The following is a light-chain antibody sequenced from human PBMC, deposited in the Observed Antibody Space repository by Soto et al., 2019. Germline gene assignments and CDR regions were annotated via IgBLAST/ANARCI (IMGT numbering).Light chain of an antibody. Sequence: EIVMTQSPATLSVSPGERATLSCRASQSVISNVAWYQQKPGQAPRLLIDGASTRATGIPARFSGSGSGTEFTLTISSLQSEDFAVYYCQQYNNWPHTFGQGTKMEIK. CDR2: GAS. V-gene: IGKV3-15*01. CDR1: QSVISN. J-gene: IGKJ2*01. CDR3: QQYNNWPHT.